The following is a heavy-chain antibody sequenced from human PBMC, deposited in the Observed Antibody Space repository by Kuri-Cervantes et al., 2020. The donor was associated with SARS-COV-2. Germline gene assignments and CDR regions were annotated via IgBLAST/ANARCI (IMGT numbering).Heavy chain of an antibody. D-gene: IGHD2-2*01. J-gene: IGHJ3*02. CDR2: IYYSGST. V-gene: IGHV4-34*01. CDR1: GGSFSGYY. Sequence: SQTLSLTCAVYGGSFSGYYWSWIRQPPGKGLEWIGSIYYSGSTYYNPSLKSRVTISVDASKNQFSLKLSSVTAADTAVYYCARVVPAAISFFDIWGQGTMVTVSS. CDR3: ARVVPAAISFFDI.